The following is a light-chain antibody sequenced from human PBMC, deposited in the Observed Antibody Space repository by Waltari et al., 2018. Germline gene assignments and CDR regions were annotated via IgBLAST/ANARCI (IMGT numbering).Light chain of an antibody. J-gene: IGLJ1*01. Sequence: QSVLTQPPSASGTPGQGATISCSGGNSNIGAHAVSWYQQLPGPAPTLVIYDNDQRPSGVPARVSGSKSGTSASLALSGLQSEDEADYYCVAWDDSLRGYVFGTGTKVTVL. V-gene: IGLV1-44*01. CDR2: DND. CDR1: NSNIGAHA. CDR3: VAWDDSLRGYV.